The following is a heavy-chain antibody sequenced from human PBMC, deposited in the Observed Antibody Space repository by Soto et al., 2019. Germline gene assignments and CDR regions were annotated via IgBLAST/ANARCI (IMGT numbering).Heavy chain of an antibody. CDR2: IYYSGST. CDR1: GGSISSGDYY. Sequence: LSLTCTVSGGSISSGDYYWSWIRQPPGKGLEWIGYIYYSGSTYYNPSLKSRVTISVDTSKNQFSLKLSSVTAADTAVYYCASAAVTTNGMDVWGQGTTVTVSS. D-gene: IGHD4-17*01. V-gene: IGHV4-30-4*01. CDR3: ASAAVTTNGMDV. J-gene: IGHJ6*02.